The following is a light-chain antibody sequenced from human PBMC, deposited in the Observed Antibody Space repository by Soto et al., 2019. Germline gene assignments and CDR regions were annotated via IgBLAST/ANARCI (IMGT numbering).Light chain of an antibody. J-gene: IGKJ1*01. CDR3: EQYNIYPWT. Sequence: DIQMTQSPSTLSASVGDRVTITCRASQSISSWLAWYQQKPGKAPKLLIYDASSLESGVPSRFSGSGSGTEFTLTISSPQPDDFATYYCEQYNIYPWTFGQGTKVEIK. CDR2: DAS. V-gene: IGKV1-5*01. CDR1: QSISSW.